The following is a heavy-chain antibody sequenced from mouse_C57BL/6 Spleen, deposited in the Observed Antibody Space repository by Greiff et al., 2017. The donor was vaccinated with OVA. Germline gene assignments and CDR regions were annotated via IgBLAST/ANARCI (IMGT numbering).Heavy chain of an antibody. CDR2: IDPENGDT. CDR3: TTGITTVVASPDV. V-gene: IGHV14-4*01. Sequence: EVQLQQSGAELVRPGASVKLSCTASGFNIKDDYMHWVKQRPEQGLEWIGWIDPENGDTEYASKFQGKATITADTSSNTAYLQRSSLTSEDTAVYYCTTGITTVVASPDVWGTGTTVTVSS. J-gene: IGHJ1*03. CDR1: GFNIKDDY. D-gene: IGHD1-1*01.